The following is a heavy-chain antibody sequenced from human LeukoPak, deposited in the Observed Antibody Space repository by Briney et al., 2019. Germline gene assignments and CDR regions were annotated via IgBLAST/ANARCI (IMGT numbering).Heavy chain of an antibody. CDR3: AKDRYSSGRFDY. D-gene: IGHD6-19*01. CDR1: GFTFSSYG. V-gene: IGHV3-30*02. CDR2: IRYDGSNK. Sequence: GGSLRLSCAASGFTFSSYGMHWVRQAPGKGLEWVAFIRYDGSNKYHADSVKGRFTISRDNSKNTLYLQMNSLRAEDTAVYYCAKDRYSSGRFDYWGQGTLVTVSS. J-gene: IGHJ4*02.